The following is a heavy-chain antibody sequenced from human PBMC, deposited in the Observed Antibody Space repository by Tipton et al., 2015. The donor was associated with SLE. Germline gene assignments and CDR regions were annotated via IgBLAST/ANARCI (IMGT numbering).Heavy chain of an antibody. CDR3: ATVYSLDY. J-gene: IGHJ4*02. D-gene: IGHD1-26*01. V-gene: IGHV1-2*06. Sequence: QSGPEVKKPGASVKVSCKASGYTFTDYYMHWVRQAPGQGLEWMGRINPHTGGTNYAQRFQGRVTMTRDTSISTAYMELSRLRSDDTAFYYCATVYSLDYWGQGTLVTVSS. CDR1: GYTFTDYY. CDR2: INPHTGGT.